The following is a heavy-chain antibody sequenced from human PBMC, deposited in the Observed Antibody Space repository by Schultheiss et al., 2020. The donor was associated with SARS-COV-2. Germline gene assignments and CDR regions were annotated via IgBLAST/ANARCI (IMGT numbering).Heavy chain of an antibody. CDR1: GFTFSSYS. CDR3: AKDTAMADYYYYGMDV. CDR2: ISSSSSYI. Sequence: GGSLRLSCAASGFTFSSYSINWVRQAPGKGLEWVSSISSSSSYIYYADSVKGRFTISRDNAKNSLYLQMNSLRAEDTALYYCAKDTAMADYYYYGMDVWGQGTTVTVSS. V-gene: IGHV3-21*04. J-gene: IGHJ6*02. D-gene: IGHD5-18*01.